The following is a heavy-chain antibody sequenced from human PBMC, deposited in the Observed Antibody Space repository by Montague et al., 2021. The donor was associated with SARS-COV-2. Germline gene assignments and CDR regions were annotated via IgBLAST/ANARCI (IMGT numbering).Heavy chain of an antibody. CDR2: IYTSGST. V-gene: IGHV4-61*02. D-gene: IGHD2-21*01. CDR1: GGSIRSGSYY. Sequence: TLSLTCTVSGGSIRSGSYYWSWIRQPAGKGLEWIGRIYTSGSTYYNPSLKSRVTISVDTSKNQFSLKLSSVTAADTAVYYCARVVGFDFDYWGQGTLVTVSS. CDR3: ARVVGFDFDY. J-gene: IGHJ4*02.